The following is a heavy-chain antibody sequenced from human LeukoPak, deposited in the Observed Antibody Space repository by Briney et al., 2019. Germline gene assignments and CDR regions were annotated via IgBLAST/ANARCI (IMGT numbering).Heavy chain of an antibody. J-gene: IGHJ1*01. CDR1: GFTFSSCA. V-gene: IGHV3-23*01. Sequence: PGASLRLSCAASGFTFSSCAMSWVRQAPGKGLEWVSAISGSGGSTYYADSVKGRFTISRDNSKNTLYLQMNSLRAEDTAVYYCAKHLTYYYDSSGKREYFQHWGQGTLVTVSS. CDR3: AKHLTYYYDSSGKREYFQH. D-gene: IGHD3-22*01. CDR2: ISGSGGST.